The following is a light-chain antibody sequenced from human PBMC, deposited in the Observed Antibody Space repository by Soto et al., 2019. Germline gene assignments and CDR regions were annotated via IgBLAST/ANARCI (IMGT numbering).Light chain of an antibody. Sequence: EIVLTQSPGTLSLSPGDGATLSCRTSQSVTSYLAWYQQKPGQAPGLLIYDISKRATGIPDRFSGSGSGTDFTLTISSLQPEDFAVYYCQQRSNWPPLITFGQGTRLEI. CDR1: QSVTSY. CDR3: QQRSNWPPLIT. V-gene: IGKV3-11*01. J-gene: IGKJ5*01. CDR2: DIS.